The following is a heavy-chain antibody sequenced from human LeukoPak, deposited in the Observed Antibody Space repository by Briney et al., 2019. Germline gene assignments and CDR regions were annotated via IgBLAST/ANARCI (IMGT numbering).Heavy chain of an antibody. Sequence: GASVKVSCKASGDTFSSYVINWVRQAPGQGLEWMGGIIPIFGTANYAQKFQGRVTITADKSTSTAYMELSSLRSEDTAVYYCARAYGGNLRFDYWGQGTLVTVSS. J-gene: IGHJ4*02. CDR3: ARAYGGNLRFDY. CDR1: GDTFSSYV. D-gene: IGHD4-23*01. V-gene: IGHV1-69*06. CDR2: IIPIFGTA.